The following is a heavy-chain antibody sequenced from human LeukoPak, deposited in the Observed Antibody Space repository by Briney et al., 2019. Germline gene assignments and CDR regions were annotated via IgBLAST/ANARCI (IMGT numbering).Heavy chain of an antibody. CDR3: AKDLHAASRHDTRGILDY. CDR2: ISYDGIHK. V-gene: IGHV3-30*18. Sequence: GGSLRLSCAASGFTFSSYGMHWVRQAPGKGLEWVAVISYDGIHKYHADSVKGRSAISRDNSKNTLSLQLNSLTAEDTALYYCAKDLHAASRHDTRGILDYWGQGALVTVSS. D-gene: IGHD5-12*01. J-gene: IGHJ4*02. CDR1: GFTFSSYG.